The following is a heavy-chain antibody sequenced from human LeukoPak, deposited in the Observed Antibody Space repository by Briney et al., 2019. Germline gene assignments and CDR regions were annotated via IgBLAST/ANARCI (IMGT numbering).Heavy chain of an antibody. Sequence: GESLKISCKGSGYSFTSYSIGWVRQMPVKGLEWMGIIYPGDSDTRYSPSFQGQVTISADKSISTAYLQWSSLKASDTAMYYCARSSGGNDYGDYEMDYWGQGTLVTVSS. CDR3: ARSSGGNDYGDYEMDY. CDR1: GYSFTSYS. V-gene: IGHV5-51*01. CDR2: IYPGDSDT. J-gene: IGHJ4*02. D-gene: IGHD4-17*01.